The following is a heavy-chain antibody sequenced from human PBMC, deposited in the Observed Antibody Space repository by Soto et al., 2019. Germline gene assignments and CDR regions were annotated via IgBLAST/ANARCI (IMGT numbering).Heavy chain of an antibody. V-gene: IGHV1-2*02. CDR3: ARDRGQNSGYV. CDR1: GSICTAYS. D-gene: IGHD5-12*01. J-gene: IGHJ4*02. CDR2: INPKSGVT. Sequence: SVQVWFKASGSICTAYSVHCVRQAPGQGLEWMGWINPKSGVTKFIQKFQGRVTMTRDTSISTFYMDLSSLKSDDTAVYYCARDRGQNSGYVWGQGTLV.